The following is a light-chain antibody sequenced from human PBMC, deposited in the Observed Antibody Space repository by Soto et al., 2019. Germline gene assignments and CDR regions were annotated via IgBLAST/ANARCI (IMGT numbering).Light chain of an antibody. CDR2: SND. Sequence: QSVLTQPPSASGTPGQRVTISCSGSSSNIGSNTVNWYQPLPGTAPKLLISSNDQRPSGVPDRFSGSKSGTSASLAISGLQSDDESDYYCAAWDDSLHAVVFGGGTKLTVL. V-gene: IGLV1-44*01. CDR1: SSNIGSNT. J-gene: IGLJ2*01. CDR3: AAWDDSLHAVV.